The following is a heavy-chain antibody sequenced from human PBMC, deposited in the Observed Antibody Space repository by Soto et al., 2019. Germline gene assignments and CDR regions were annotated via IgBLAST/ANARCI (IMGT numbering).Heavy chain of an antibody. CDR1: WNTLTYYA. V-gene: IGHV1-3*01. CDR2: INAGNGNT. J-gene: IGHJ6*02. Sequence: GASVKGSCKGFWNTLTYYAMHLGRQAPGLRPAPGQRLEWMGWINAGNGNTKYSQKFQGRVTITRDTSASTAYMELSSLRSEDTAVYYCARDDYLYYYGMDVWGQGTTVTVSS. D-gene: IGHD4-17*01. CDR3: ARDDYLYYYGMDV.